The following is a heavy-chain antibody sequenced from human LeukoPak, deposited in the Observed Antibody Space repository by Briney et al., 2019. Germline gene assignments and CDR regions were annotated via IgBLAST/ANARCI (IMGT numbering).Heavy chain of an antibody. Sequence: KPSETLSLTCAVSGGSISSSNWWSRVRQPPGKGLEWIGEIYHSGSTNYNPSLKSRVTISVDKSKNQFSLKLSSVTAADTAVYYCARDSKDYDILTGYRPLLDPWGQGTLVTVSS. V-gene: IGHV4-4*02. CDR1: GGSISSSNW. CDR2: IYHSGST. CDR3: ARDSKDYDILTGYRPLLDP. J-gene: IGHJ5*02. D-gene: IGHD3-9*01.